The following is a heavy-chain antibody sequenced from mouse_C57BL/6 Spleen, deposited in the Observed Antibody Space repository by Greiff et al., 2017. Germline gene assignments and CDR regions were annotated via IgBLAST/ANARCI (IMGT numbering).Heavy chain of an antibody. J-gene: IGHJ1*03. CDR1: GYTFTSYW. Sequence: VQLQQPGTELVKPGASVKLSCKASGYTFTSYWMHWVKQRPGQGLEWIGNINPSNGGTNYNEKFKSKATLTVDKSSSTAYMQLSSLTSEDSAVYDCAREELRRGYFDVWGTGTTVTVSS. CDR2: INPSNGGT. CDR3: AREELRRGYFDV. V-gene: IGHV1-53*01. D-gene: IGHD1-2*01.